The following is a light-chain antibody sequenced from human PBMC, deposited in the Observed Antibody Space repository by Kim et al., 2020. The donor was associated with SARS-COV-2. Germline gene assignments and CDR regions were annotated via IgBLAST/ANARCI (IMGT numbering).Light chain of an antibody. Sequence: SPGDRATLSCRASQSVGSNVAWYQQKPGQAPRLLIYGASTRATGIPARFSGSGSGTEFTLTISSLQSEDLAVYFCQQYDDWPPWTFGQGTKVEIK. CDR3: QQYDDWPPWT. V-gene: IGKV3-15*01. CDR2: GAS. CDR1: QSVGSN. J-gene: IGKJ1*01.